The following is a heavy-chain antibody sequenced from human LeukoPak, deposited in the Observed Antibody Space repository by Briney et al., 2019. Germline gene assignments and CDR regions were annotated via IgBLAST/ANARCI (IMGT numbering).Heavy chain of an antibody. CDR2: FIYIGGDT. D-gene: IGHD4/OR15-4a*01. Sequence: PGGSLRLSCAASGFTFSSYAMSWVRQAPGKGPEWVSFIYIGGDTLYADSVRGRFILSRENQNNTLYLQINSLRAEDTAIYLCAKDYRRDGAYNFDSWGQGTRVTVSS. J-gene: IGHJ4*02. CDR1: GFTFSSYA. CDR3: AKDYRRDGAYNFDS. V-gene: IGHV3-23*01.